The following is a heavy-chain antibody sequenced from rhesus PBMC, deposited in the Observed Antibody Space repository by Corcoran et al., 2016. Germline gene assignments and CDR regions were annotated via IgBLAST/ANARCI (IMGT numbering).Heavy chain of an antibody. CDR1: GGSISDSYR. J-gene: IGHJ4*01. Sequence: QVQLQESGPGVVKPSETLSLTCAVSGGSISDSYRWSWIRQPPGKGLEWIGYIYGSSTSTNYNPSLKSRVTISKDTSKNQFSLKLSAVTAADTAVYYWARGGYYFDYWGQGVLVTVSS. CDR3: ARGGYYFDY. V-gene: IGHV4S10*01. CDR2: IYGSSTST.